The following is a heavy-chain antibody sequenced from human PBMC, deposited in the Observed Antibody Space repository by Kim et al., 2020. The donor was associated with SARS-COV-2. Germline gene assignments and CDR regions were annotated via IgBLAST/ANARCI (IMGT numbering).Heavy chain of an antibody. J-gene: IGHJ6*01. V-gene: IGHV4-30-2*01. Sequence: SETLSLTCAVSGGSISSGGYSWSWIRQPPGKGLEWIGYIYYSGSTYYNPSLKSRVTISVDRSKNQFSLKLSSVTAADTAVYYCARDFRGSSWYGGMDVWG. D-gene: IGHD6-13*01. CDR2: IYYSGST. CDR1: GGSISSGGYS. CDR3: ARDFRGSSWYGGMDV.